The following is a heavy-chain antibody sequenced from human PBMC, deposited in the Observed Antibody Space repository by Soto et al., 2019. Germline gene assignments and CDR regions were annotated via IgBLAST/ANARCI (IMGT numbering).Heavy chain of an antibody. CDR2: ISGSGIRT. Sequence: PGGSLRLSCAASGFTFSTSAMSWVRQAPGKGLEWVAGISGSGIRTYYADSMKGRVTIYRDNSNKTVHLQVNSLRVDDSGVYFCAKDGIVGTTTDYYYGMDAWGQGTKATVSS. J-gene: IGHJ6*02. CDR3: AKDGIVGTTTDYYYGMDA. D-gene: IGHD1-26*01. V-gene: IGHV3-23*01. CDR1: GFTFSTSA.